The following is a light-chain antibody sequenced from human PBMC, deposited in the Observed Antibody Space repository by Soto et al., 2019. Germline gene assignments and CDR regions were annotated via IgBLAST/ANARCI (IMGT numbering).Light chain of an antibody. CDR3: QQYNTYSSYT. CDR2: KAS. V-gene: IGKV1-5*03. J-gene: IGKJ2*01. CDR1: QSINSW. Sequence: DIQMTQSPSTLSASVGDTVTITCRASQSINSWLAWYQQKPGKAPNLLISKASTLESGVPSRFSGSGSGTEFTLTINSLQPDDFANYYCQQYNTYSSYTFGQGTKLEIK.